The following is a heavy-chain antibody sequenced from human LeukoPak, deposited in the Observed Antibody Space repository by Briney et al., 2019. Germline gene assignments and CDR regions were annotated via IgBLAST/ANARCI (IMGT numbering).Heavy chain of an antibody. Sequence: GGSLRLSCAASGFTFSSYSMNWVRQAPGKGLEWVSSISSSSSYIYYADSVKGRFTISRDNAKNSLYLQMNSLRAEDTAVYYCARMTPEFRTAVSDYWGQGTLVTVSS. D-gene: IGHD6-19*01. V-gene: IGHV3-21*01. CDR2: ISSSSSYI. CDR3: ARMTPEFRTAVSDY. CDR1: GFTFSSYS. J-gene: IGHJ4*02.